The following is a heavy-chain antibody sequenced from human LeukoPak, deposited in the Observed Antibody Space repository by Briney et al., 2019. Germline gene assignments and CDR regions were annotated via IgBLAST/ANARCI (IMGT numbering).Heavy chain of an antibody. CDR1: GGTFSSYA. V-gene: IGHV1-69*04. J-gene: IGHJ4*02. D-gene: IGHD3-9*01. CDR3: ARGYFDTQIDY. CDR2: IIPILGIA. Sequence: SVKVSRKASGGTFSSYAISWVRQAPGQGLEWMGRIIPILGIANYAQKFQGRVTITADKSTSTAYMELSSLRSEDTAVYYCARGYFDTQIDYWGQGTLVTVSS.